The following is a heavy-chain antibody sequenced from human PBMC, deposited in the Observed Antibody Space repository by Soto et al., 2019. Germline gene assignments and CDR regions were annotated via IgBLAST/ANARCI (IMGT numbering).Heavy chain of an antibody. CDR3: ARLAYSSGFTFDY. D-gene: IGHD5-18*01. CDR2: IYYNGNT. CDR1: GGSISSDY. J-gene: IGHJ4*02. V-gene: IGHV4-59*01. Sequence: QVHLQESGPGLVKPSETLSLTCTVSGGSISSDYWTWIRQPPGERLAWIGYIYYNGNTNYNSSLKSRVTISIDTSKNQFSLKLNSVTAADTAVYFCARLAYSSGFTFDYWGRGTLVTVSS.